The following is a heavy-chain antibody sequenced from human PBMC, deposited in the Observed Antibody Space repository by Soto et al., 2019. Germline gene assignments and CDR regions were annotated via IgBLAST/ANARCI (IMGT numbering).Heavy chain of an antibody. V-gene: IGHV2-5*02. Sequence: QITLKESGPTLVKPTQTLTLTCTFSGFSLSTNGVGVGWIRQPPGKALEWLVLIYWDDDKRYNPSLKSRLTITKDTSKHQVVLTMTNMDPVDTATYYCAHRRLPNYYFDYWGQGTLVTVSS. J-gene: IGHJ4*02. CDR2: IYWDDDK. D-gene: IGHD1-1*01. CDR1: GFSLSTNGVG. CDR3: AHRRLPNYYFDY.